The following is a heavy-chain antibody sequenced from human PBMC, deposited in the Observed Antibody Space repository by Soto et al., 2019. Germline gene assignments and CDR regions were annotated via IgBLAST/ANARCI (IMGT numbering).Heavy chain of an antibody. J-gene: IGHJ4*02. CDR3: AKTYSPGGYSYGGDY. CDR1: GFTFSSYA. D-gene: IGHD5-18*01. CDR2: ISGSGCST. V-gene: IGHV3-23*01. Sequence: EVQLLESGGGLVQPGGSLRLSCAASGFTFSSYAMSWVRQAPGKGLEWVSAISGSGCSTYYADSVKGRFTISRDNSKNTLYLQMNSLRAEDTAVYYCAKTYSPGGYSYGGDYWGQGTLVTVSS.